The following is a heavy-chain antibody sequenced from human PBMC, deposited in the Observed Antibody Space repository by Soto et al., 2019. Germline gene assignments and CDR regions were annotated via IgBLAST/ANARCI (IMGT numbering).Heavy chain of an antibody. CDR1: GFSLTTSGVG. CDR3: VHTGYSYAPFGY. CDR2: IFWNDDE. D-gene: IGHD5-18*01. Sequence: QITLKESGPTLVKPTQTLTLTCTFSGFSLTTSGVGVGWIRQPPGKALEWLALIFWNDDERYSPSLNSRLTITKDTSKNQVVLTMPDMDPVDTATCYCVHTGYSYAPFGYWGRGTLVTVSS. J-gene: IGHJ4*02. V-gene: IGHV2-5*01.